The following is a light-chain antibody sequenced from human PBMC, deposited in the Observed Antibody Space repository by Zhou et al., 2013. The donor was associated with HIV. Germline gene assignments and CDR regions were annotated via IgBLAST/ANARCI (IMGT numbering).Light chain of an antibody. V-gene: IGLV1-40*01. J-gene: IGLJ1*01. Sequence: QSVLTQPPSVSGAPGQRVTISCTGSSSNIGAGYDVHWYQQLPGTAPKLLIYGYNNRPSGVPDRFSGSRSGTSASLAITGLQAEDEADYYCQSYDSSLSGSYVFGTGTKVTVL. CDR3: QSYDSSLSGSYV. CDR1: SSNIGAGYD. CDR2: GYN.